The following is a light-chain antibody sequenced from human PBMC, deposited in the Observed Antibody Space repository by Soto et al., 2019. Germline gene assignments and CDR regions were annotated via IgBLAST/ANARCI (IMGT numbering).Light chain of an antibody. CDR1: MRDVGDYNR. Sequence: QSALTQPASVSGSPGQSITISCAGTMRDVGDYNRVSWYQHHPGKAPKLMIFEVTNRPSGISDRFSGFKSGSTASLTISELQPDDEADYYCISFTPSTTTHWVFGGGTKLTVL. CDR3: ISFTPSTTTHWV. V-gene: IGLV2-14*01. J-gene: IGLJ3*02. CDR2: EVT.